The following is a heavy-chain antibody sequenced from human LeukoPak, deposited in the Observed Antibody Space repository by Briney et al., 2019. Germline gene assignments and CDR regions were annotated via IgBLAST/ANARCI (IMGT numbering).Heavy chain of an antibody. J-gene: IGHJ3*01. Sequence: PGGSLRLSCAASGFTFSSYDMHWVRQAPGQGLEWVALMWFDGSIEYYADSVRGRFTISRDNSKNTLYLQMNSLRAEDTAVYYCARDYGGNSFAFDFWGQGTMVTVSS. D-gene: IGHD4-23*01. CDR1: GFTFSSYD. CDR2: MWFDGSIE. CDR3: ARDYGGNSFAFDF. V-gene: IGHV3-33*01.